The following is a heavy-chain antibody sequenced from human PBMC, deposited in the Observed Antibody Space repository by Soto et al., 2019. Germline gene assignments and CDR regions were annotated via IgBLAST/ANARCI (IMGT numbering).Heavy chain of an antibody. Sequence: TSETLRLSCSASGFTFSSYAMRWVRQAPGKGLEYVSAISSNGGSTYYADSVKGRFTISRDNSKNTLYLQMSSLRAEDTAVYYCVKDSFSEWLFNWFDPWGQGTLVTVSS. D-gene: IGHD3-3*01. CDR3: VKDSFSEWLFNWFDP. V-gene: IGHV3-64D*06. CDR2: ISSNGGST. CDR1: GFTFSSYA. J-gene: IGHJ5*02.